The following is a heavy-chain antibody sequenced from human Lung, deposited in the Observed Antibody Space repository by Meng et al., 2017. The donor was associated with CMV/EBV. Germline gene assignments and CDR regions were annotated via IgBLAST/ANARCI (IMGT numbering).Heavy chain of an antibody. D-gene: IGHD5-18*01. V-gene: IGHV3-30*04. J-gene: IGHJ4*02. CDR1: GFTFSSCG. CDR2: ISYDGSKK. Sequence: LSGGGSGFTFSSCGMHWVRQAPGKGMEWVAVISYDGSKKYYADSVKGRFTISRDNSKKTLDLQMKSLRVEDTAVYYCARGYNYALDYWGQGTLVTVSS. CDR3: ARGYNYALDY.